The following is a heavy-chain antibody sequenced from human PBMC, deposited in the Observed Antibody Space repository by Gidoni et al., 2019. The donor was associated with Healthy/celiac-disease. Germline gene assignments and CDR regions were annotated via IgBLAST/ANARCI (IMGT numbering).Heavy chain of an antibody. J-gene: IGHJ4*02. Sequence: SSYWMSWVRQAPGKGLEWVANIKQDGGEKYYVDSVKGRFTISRDNAKNSLYLQMNSLRAEDTAVYDCARDLYYYDSSGYNDYWGQGTLVTVSS. CDR2: IKQDGGEK. D-gene: IGHD3-22*01. CDR1: SSYW. CDR3: ARDLYYYDSSGYNDY. V-gene: IGHV3-7*03.